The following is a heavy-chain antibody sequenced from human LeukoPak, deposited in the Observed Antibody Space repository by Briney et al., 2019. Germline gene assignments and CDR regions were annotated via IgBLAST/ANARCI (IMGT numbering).Heavy chain of an antibody. CDR1: GYTLTELS. D-gene: IGHD2-2*01. CDR2: FDPEDGET. V-gene: IGHV1-24*01. J-gene: IGHJ5*02. CDR3: ARDHCSSTSCYEGVYWFDP. Sequence: ASVKVSCKVSGYTLTELSMHWVRQAPGKGLEWMGGFDPEDGETIYAQKFQGRVTMTEDTSTDTAYMELSSLRSEDTAVYYCARDHCSSTSCYEGVYWFDPWGQGTLVTVSS.